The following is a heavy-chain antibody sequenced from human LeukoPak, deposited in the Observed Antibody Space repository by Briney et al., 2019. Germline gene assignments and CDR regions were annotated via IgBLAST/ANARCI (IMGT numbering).Heavy chain of an antibody. CDR1: GFTFSSYW. CDR2: IKQDGSEK. D-gene: IGHD2-15*01. CDR3: ARDPNCSGGSCYSRGYYFDY. V-gene: IGHV3-7*01. Sequence: GGSLRLSCAASGFTFSSYWMSSVRQAPGKGLEWVANIKQDGSEKYYVDSVKGRFTISRDNAKNSLYLQMNSLRAEDTAVYYCARDPNCSGGSCYSRGYYFDYWGQGTLVTVSS. J-gene: IGHJ4*02.